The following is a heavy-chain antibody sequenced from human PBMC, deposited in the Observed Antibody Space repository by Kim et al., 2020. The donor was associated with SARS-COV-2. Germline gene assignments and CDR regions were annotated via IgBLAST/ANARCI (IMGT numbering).Heavy chain of an antibody. CDR3: TTDRSVSYYYDSSGVDY. V-gene: IGHV3-15*01. J-gene: IGHJ4*02. D-gene: IGHD3-22*01. Sequence: VKGRFTISRDDSKNTLYLQMNSLKTEDTAVYYCTTDRSVSYYYDSSGVDYWGQGTLVTVSS.